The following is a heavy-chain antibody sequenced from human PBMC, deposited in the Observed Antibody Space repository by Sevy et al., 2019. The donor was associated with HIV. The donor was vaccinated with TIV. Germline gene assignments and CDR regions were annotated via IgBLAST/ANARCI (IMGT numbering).Heavy chain of an antibody. V-gene: IGHV1-46*01. Sequence: ASVKVSCKASGYTFTSYYMHWVRQAPGQGLEWMGIINPSGGSTSYAQKFQGRVTMTRDTSTSTVYMELRSLRSEDTAVYYCARGGIAVAPLGAFDIWGQGTMVTVSS. CDR1: GYTFTSYY. J-gene: IGHJ3*02. CDR2: INPSGGST. D-gene: IGHD6-19*01. CDR3: ARGGIAVAPLGAFDI.